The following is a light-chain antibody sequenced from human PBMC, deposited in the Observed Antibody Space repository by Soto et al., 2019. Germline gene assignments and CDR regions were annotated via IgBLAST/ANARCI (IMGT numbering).Light chain of an antibody. Sequence: EIVLTQSPGTLSLSPGERATLSCRASQSVSSSYLAWYQQKPGQAPRLLIYGASSRATGIPDRFSGSGSGTEFTLTISRLEPEDFAVYYCQQFGSSPWTFGHGTKVEIK. V-gene: IGKV3-20*01. J-gene: IGKJ1*01. CDR1: QSVSSSY. CDR2: GAS. CDR3: QQFGSSPWT.